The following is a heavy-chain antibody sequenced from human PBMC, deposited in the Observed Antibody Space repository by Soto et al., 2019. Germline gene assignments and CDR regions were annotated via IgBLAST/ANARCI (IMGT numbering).Heavy chain of an antibody. CDR2: INPNSGGT. Sequence: ASVKVSCKASGYTFTGYYMHWVRQAPGQGLEWMGWINPNSGGTNYAQKFQGWVTMTRDTSISTAYMELSRLRSDDTAVYYCARGTDNWNYQVPGEYYYYGMDVWGQGTTVTVSS. J-gene: IGHJ6*02. D-gene: IGHD1-7*01. CDR1: GYTFTGYY. CDR3: ARGTDNWNYQVPGEYYYYGMDV. V-gene: IGHV1-2*04.